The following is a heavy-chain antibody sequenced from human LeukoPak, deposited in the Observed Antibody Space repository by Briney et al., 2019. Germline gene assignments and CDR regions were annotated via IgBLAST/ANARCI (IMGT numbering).Heavy chain of an antibody. D-gene: IGHD5-18*01. CDR3: ARDRRDLGYSYEIRIDY. CDR2: IIPILGIA. J-gene: IGHJ4*02. CDR1: GGTFSSYA. V-gene: IGHV1-69*04. Sequence: SVKVSCKASGGTFSSYAISWVRQAPGQGLEWMGRIIPILGIANYAQKFQGRVTITADKSTSTAYMELSSLRSEDTAVYYCARDRRDLGYSYEIRIDYRGQGTLVTVSS.